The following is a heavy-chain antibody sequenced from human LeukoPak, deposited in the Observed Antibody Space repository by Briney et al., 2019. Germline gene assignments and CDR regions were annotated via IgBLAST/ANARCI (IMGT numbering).Heavy chain of an antibody. CDR3: ARELVVVPAATLNAFDI. CDR2: INPNSGGT. J-gene: IGHJ3*02. CDR1: GYTFTGYY. V-gene: IGHV1-2*02. D-gene: IGHD2-2*01. Sequence: ASVKVSCKASGYTFTGYYMHWVRQAPGQGLEWMGWINPNSGGTNYAQKFQGRVTMTRDTSISTAYMELSRLRSDDTAVYYCARELVVVPAATLNAFDIWGQGIMVTVSS.